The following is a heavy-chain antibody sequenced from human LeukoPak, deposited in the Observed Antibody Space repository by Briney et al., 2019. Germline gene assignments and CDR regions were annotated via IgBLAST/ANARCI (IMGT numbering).Heavy chain of an antibody. V-gene: IGHV3-66*01. J-gene: IGHJ4*02. Sequence: GGSLRLSCAASGFTVSRNYMSWVRQAPGKGLEWVSVIYSGGRTYYADSVKGRFTISRDNSKNTLYLQMNSLRAEDTAVYYCARAGPSSSWHQFHYWGQGTLVTVSS. CDR1: GFTVSRNY. CDR3: ARAGPSSSWHQFHY. CDR2: IYSGGRT. D-gene: IGHD6-13*01.